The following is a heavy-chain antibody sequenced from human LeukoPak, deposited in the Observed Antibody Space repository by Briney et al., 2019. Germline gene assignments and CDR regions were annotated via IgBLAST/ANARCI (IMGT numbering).Heavy chain of an antibody. Sequence: PSETLSLTCTVSGGSISSYYWSWIRQPPGKGLEWIGYIYYSGSTNYNPSLKSRVTISVDTSKNQFSLKLSSVTAADTAVYYCARAPGSGWYAGTFDYWGQGTLVTVSS. V-gene: IGHV4-59*01. CDR2: IYYSGST. J-gene: IGHJ4*02. D-gene: IGHD6-19*01. CDR3: ARAPGSGWYAGTFDY. CDR1: GGSISSYY.